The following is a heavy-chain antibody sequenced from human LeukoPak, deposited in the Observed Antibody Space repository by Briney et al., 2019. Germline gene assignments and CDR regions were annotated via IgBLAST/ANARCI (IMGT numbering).Heavy chain of an antibody. CDR1: GFSSGSSA. V-gene: IGHV3-23*01. J-gene: IGHJ6*02. CDR3: ATRSFYYGMDV. Sequence: PGGSLRLSCAASGFSSGSSALGWVRQAPGKGLEWISSISGSGSYTYYADPVKGRFTISRDNSKNTVYLQMNSLRDEDTAVYYCATRSFYYGMDVWGQGTTVTVSS. CDR2: ISGSGSYT.